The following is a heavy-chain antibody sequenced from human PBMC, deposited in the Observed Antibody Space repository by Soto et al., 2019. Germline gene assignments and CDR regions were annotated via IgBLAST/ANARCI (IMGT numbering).Heavy chain of an antibody. CDR1: GFSLSTSGVG. D-gene: IGHD5-12*01. CDR3: AHRHPGVDHFYDF. Sequence: QITLKESGPPLVKPTQTLTLTCTFSGFSLSTSGVGVGWIRLPPGKALEWLALIYWDDDKRYRPSLQTRVTITKDTSNNQVVLTMINMDPVDTATYYCAHRHPGVDHFYDFWGQGALVTVSS. J-gene: IGHJ4*02. V-gene: IGHV2-5*02. CDR2: IYWDDDK.